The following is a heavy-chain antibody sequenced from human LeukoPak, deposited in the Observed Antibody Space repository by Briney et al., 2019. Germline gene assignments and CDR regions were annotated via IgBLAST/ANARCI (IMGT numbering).Heavy chain of an antibody. Sequence: GGSLRLSCAASGFTVSSNYMSWVRQAPGKGLEWVSVIYSGGSTYYADSVKGRFTISTDNSKNTLYLQMNSLRAEDTAVYYCAREGSGWGKSGFDYWGQGTLVTVSS. D-gene: IGHD6-19*01. J-gene: IGHJ4*02. CDR2: IYSGGST. V-gene: IGHV3-53*01. CDR1: GFTVSSNY. CDR3: AREGSGWGKSGFDY.